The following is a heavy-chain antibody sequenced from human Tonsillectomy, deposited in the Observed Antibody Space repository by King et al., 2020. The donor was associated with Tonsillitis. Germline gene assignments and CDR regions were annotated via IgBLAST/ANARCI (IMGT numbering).Heavy chain of an antibody. CDR2: IYYSGST. J-gene: IGHJ4*02. D-gene: IGHD2-15*01. CDR3: ARDNPQNSGGSHWIFDY. CDR1: GSSVSGGSYY. Sequence: QLQESGPGLVKPSETLSLTCAVSGSSVSGGSYYWSWIRQPPGEGLEWIGCIYYSGSTNYNPSLKSRVTISVDTSKNQFSLKLSSVTAADTAVYYCARDNPQNSGGSHWIFDYWGQGTLVTVSS. V-gene: IGHV4-61*01.